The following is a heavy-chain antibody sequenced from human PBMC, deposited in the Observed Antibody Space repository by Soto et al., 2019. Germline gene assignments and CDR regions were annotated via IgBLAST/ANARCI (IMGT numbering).Heavy chain of an antibody. J-gene: IGHJ4*02. CDR2: IIPILGIA. D-gene: IGHD3-16*01. V-gene: IGHV1-69*02. CDR3: ARRLAASQNLNYDY. CDR1: GGTFSSYT. Sequence: ASVKVSCKASGGTFSSYTISWVRQAPGQGLEWMGRIIPILGIANYAQKFQGRVTITADKSTSTAYMELSSLRSEDTAVYYCARRLAASQNLNYDYWGQGTLVTVSS.